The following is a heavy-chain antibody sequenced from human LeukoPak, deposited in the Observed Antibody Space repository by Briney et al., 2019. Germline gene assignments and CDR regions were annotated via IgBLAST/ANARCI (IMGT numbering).Heavy chain of an antibody. D-gene: IGHD6-25*01. V-gene: IGHV4-34*01. CDR3: ARAWRRPIRATFDP. Sequence: SETLSLTCAVYGGSFSGYYWSWTRQPPGKGLEWIGEINHSGSTNYNPSLKSRVTISVDTSKNQFSLKLSSVTAADTAVYYCARAWRRPIRATFDPWGQGTLVTVSS. CDR2: INHSGST. CDR1: GGSFSGYY. J-gene: IGHJ5*02.